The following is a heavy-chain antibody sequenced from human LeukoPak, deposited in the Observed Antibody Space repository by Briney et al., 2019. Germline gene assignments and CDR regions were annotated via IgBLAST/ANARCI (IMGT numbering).Heavy chain of an antibody. CDR2: IYTSGST. Sequence: PSETLSLTCTVSGGSLSSYYWSWIRQPAGKGLEWIGRIYTSGSTNYNPSLKSRVTMSVDTSKNQFSLKLSSVTAADTAVYYCARAGYSSSWYGYYYYYMDVWGKGTTVTISS. D-gene: IGHD6-13*01. CDR1: GGSLSSYY. V-gene: IGHV4-4*07. J-gene: IGHJ6*03. CDR3: ARAGYSSSWYGYYYYYMDV.